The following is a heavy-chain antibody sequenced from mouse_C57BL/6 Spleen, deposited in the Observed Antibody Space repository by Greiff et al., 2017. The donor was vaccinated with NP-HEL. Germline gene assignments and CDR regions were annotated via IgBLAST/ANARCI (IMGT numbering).Heavy chain of an antibody. CDR2: ISYDGSN. Sequence: EVQLVESGPGLVKPSQSLSLTCSVTGYSITSGYYWNWIRQFPGNKLEWMGYISYDGSNNYNPSLKNRISITRDTSKNQFFLKLNSVTTEDTATYYCARDEHYFDYWGQGTTLTVSS. CDR1: GYSITSGYY. CDR3: ARDEHYFDY. J-gene: IGHJ2*01. V-gene: IGHV3-6*01.